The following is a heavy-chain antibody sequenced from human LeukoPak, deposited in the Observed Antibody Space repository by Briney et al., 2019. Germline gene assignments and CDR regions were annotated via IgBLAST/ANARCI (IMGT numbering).Heavy chain of an antibody. V-gene: IGHV3-11*04. D-gene: IGHD3-3*01. Sequence: GGSLRLSCAASGFTFSDYYMSWVHQAPGKGLEWVSYISSSGSTIYYADSVKGRFTISRDNAKNSLYLQMNSLRAEDTAVYYCARMYGSIFGVVIKTYYYYYMDVWGKGTTVTVSS. CDR3: ARMYGSIFGVVIKTYYYYYMDV. CDR2: ISSSGSTI. J-gene: IGHJ6*03. CDR1: GFTFSDYY.